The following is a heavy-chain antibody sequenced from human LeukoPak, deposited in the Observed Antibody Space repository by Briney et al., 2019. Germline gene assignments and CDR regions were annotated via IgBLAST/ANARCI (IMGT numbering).Heavy chain of an antibody. V-gene: IGHV1-2*02. CDR1: GYTFTGYY. CDR3: ARDKGYSSDWTLHYGMDV. Sequence: ASVKVSCKASGYTFTGYYMHWVRQAPGQGLEWMGWINPNSGGTNYAQKFQGRVTMTRDTSISTAYMGLSRLRSDDTAVYYCARDKGYSSDWTLHYGMDVWGQGTTVTVSS. CDR2: INPNSGGT. J-gene: IGHJ6*02. D-gene: IGHD6-25*01.